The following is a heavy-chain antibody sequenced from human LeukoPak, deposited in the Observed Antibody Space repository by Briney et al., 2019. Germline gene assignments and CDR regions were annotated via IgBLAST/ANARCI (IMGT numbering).Heavy chain of an antibody. CDR3: AKDLGGRMYSSPDY. CDR1: GYTFTSNG. J-gene: IGHJ4*02. Sequence: SVKVSCKASGYTFTSNGFSWVRQAPGQGLEWMGGIIPIFGTANYAQKFQGRVTITADESTSTAYMELNSLRAEDTAVYYCAKDLGGRMYSSPDYWGQGTLVTVSS. CDR2: IIPIFGTA. V-gene: IGHV1-69*13. D-gene: IGHD6-19*01.